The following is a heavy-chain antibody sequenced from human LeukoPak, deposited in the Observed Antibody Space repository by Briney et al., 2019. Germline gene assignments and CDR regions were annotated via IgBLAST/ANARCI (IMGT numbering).Heavy chain of an antibody. CDR3: ARDRRTSSTPNDAFDI. J-gene: IGHJ3*02. D-gene: IGHD6-13*01. CDR1: GGSISSYY. Sequence: SETLSLTCTVSGGSISSYYWSWIRQPPGKGLEWIGYMYYTGSTNYNPSLESRVTISVDRSKNQFSLKLSSVTAADTALYYCARDRRTSSTPNDAFDIWGQGTLVTLSS. CDR2: MYYTGST. V-gene: IGHV4-59*01.